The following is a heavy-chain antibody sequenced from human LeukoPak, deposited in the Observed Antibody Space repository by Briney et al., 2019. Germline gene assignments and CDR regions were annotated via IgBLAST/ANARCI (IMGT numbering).Heavy chain of an antibody. CDR3: AKRRTHRGDYFDY. D-gene: IGHD3-10*01. J-gene: IGHJ4*02. CDR1: GFTFSSYA. V-gene: IGHV3-23*01. Sequence: PGGSLRLSCAASGFTFSSYAMSWVRQTPGKGLEWVSATSGSGGSTYYADSVKGRFTISRDNSKNTLYLQMNSLRAEDTAVYYCAKRRTHRGDYFDYWGQGTLVTVSS. CDR2: TSGSGGST.